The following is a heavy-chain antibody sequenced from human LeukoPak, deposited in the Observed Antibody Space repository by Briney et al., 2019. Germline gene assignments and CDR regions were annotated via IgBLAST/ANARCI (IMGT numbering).Heavy chain of an antibody. Sequence: SETLSLTWRVSNGTINAYIWSWVRQPPGKGLEWLGYIYYSWTTNYHPSLKSRLTISLDTSNNQFSLQLSSVTAADTAVYYCARPLRGYSYGPFDSWGQGTLVTVSS. CDR2: IYYSWTT. J-gene: IGHJ4*02. CDR3: ARPLRGYSYGPFDS. V-gene: IGHV4-59*08. CDR1: NGTINAYI. D-gene: IGHD5-18*01.